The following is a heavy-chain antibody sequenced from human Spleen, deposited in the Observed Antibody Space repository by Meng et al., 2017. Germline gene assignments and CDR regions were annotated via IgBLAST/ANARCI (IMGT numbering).Heavy chain of an antibody. CDR3: ARSSTSPASYFFDY. CDR2: IYYSGST. J-gene: IGHJ4*02. D-gene: IGHD6-6*01. CDR1: GGSVSSGSYY. Sequence: QSQLEGVGPRVVMPAESRSLTCTLSGGSVSSGSYYWSWIRQPPGKGLEWIGHIYYSGSTNYNPSLKSRVTISVDTSKNQFSLKLSSVTAADTAVYFCARSSTSPASYFFDYWGQGTLVTVSS. V-gene: IGHV4-61*01.